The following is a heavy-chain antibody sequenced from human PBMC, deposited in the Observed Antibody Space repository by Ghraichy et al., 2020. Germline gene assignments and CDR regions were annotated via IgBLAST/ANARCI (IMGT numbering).Heavy chain of an antibody. J-gene: IGHJ4*02. D-gene: IGHD3-22*01. Sequence: SETLSLTCAVSGYSISSGYYWGWIRQPPGKGLEWIGSIYHSGSTYYNPSLKSRVTISVDTSKNQFSLKLSSVTAADTAVYYCARGLYDSSGYSEASYDYWGQGTLVTVSS. CDR3: ARGLYDSSGYSEASYDY. CDR1: GYSISSGYY. V-gene: IGHV4-38-2*01. CDR2: IYHSGST.